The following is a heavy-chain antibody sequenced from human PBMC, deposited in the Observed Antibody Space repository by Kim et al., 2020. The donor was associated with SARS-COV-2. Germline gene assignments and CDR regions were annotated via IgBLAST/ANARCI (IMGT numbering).Heavy chain of an antibody. V-gene: IGHV3-48*02. J-gene: IGHJ4*02. CDR1: GFTFSSYS. D-gene: IGHD3-3*01. Sequence: GGSLRLSCAASGFTFSSYSMNWVRQAPGKGLEWVSYISSSSSTIYYADSVKGRFTISRDNAKNSLYLQMNSRRDEDTAVYYCARPLEWFPYYFDYWGQGTLVTVSS. CDR3: ARPLEWFPYYFDY. CDR2: ISSSSSTI.